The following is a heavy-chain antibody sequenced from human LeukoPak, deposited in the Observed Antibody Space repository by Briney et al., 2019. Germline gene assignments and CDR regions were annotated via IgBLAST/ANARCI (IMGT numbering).Heavy chain of an antibody. D-gene: IGHD5-12*01. CDR1: GGSISSYY. CDR3: ARAVATINPFDY. Sequence: SETLSLTCTVSGGSISSYYWSWTRQPPGKGLEWIGYIYYSGSTNYNPSLKSRVTISVDTSKNQFSLKLSSVTAADTAVYYCARAVATINPFDYWGQGTLVTVSS. CDR2: IYYSGST. V-gene: IGHV4-59*01. J-gene: IGHJ4*02.